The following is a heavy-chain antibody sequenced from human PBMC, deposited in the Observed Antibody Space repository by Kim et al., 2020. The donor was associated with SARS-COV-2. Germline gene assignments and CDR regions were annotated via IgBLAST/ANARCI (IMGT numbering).Heavy chain of an antibody. Sequence: SETLSLTCTVSGGSISSYYWSWIRQPPGKGLEWVGYIYYSWSTNYNPSLKSRVTISVDTSKTQIYLKLSPVTAAATAVAYYAREEPFLGRYSHYGVDVLG. D-gene: IGHD5-18*01. J-gene: IGHJ6*01. V-gene: IGHV4-59*01. CDR1: GGSISSYY. CDR3: AREEPFLGRYSHYGVDV. CDR2: IYYSWST.